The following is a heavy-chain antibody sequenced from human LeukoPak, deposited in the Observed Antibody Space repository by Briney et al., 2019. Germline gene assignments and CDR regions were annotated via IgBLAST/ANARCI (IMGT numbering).Heavy chain of an antibody. CDR1: GGSISSGGYY. Sequence: PSQTLSLTCTVSGGSISSGGYYWSWIRQHPGKGLEWIGYIYYSGSTYYNPSLKSRVTISVDTSKNQFSLKLSSVTAADTAVYYCARGSVEQQLVGDYYYYYGMDVWGQGTRSPSP. CDR2: IYYSGST. D-gene: IGHD6-13*01. CDR3: ARGSVEQQLVGDYYYYYGMDV. V-gene: IGHV4-31*03. J-gene: IGHJ6*02.